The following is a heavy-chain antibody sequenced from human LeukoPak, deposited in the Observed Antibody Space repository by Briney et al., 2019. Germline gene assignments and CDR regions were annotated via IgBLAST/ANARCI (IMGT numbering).Heavy chain of an antibody. J-gene: IGHJ6*03. CDR2: FDPEDGET. CDR1: GYTLTELS. Sequence: ASVKVSCKVSGYTLTELSMHWVRQAPGKGLEWMGGFDPEDGETIYAQKFQGRVTITADKSTSTAYLELSSLRSEDTAVYYCATTRTGTTDYGYYYYYMDVWGKGTTVTVSS. D-gene: IGHD1-1*01. V-gene: IGHV1-24*01. CDR3: ATTRTGTTDYGYYYYYMDV.